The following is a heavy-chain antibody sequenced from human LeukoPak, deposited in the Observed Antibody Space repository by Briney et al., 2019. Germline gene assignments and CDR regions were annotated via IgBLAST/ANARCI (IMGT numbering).Heavy chain of an antibody. CDR1: GGSFSGYY. V-gene: IGHV4-34*01. J-gene: IGHJ5*02. CDR3: ASSRWGFSP. CDR2: INHSGST. Sequence: SETLSLTCAVYGGSFSGYYWSWIRQPPGKGLEGIGEINHSGSTNYNPSLKSRVTISVDTSKNQFSLKLSSVTAADTAVYYCASSRWGFSPWGQGTLVTVSS. D-gene: IGHD4-23*01.